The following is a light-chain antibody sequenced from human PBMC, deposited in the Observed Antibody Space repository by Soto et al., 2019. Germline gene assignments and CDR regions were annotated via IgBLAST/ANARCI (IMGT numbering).Light chain of an antibody. CDR3: SSYAGNNNVI. Sequence: SALTQPPSASGSPGQSVTISCTGTSSDVGGYNYVSWYQQYPGKAPKLMISEVSKRPSGVPDRFSGSKSGNTASLTVSGLQAEDEADYYCSSYAGNNNVIFGGGTKLTVL. V-gene: IGLV2-8*01. CDR1: SSDVGGYNY. J-gene: IGLJ2*01. CDR2: EVS.